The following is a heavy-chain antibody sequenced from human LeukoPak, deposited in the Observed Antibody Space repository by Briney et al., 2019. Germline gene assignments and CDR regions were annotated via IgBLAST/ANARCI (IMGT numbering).Heavy chain of an antibody. D-gene: IGHD3-22*01. CDR1: GGSISSYY. J-gene: IGHJ4*02. CDR2: IYYSGST. CDR3: AGNYYDSRNLFDY. V-gene: IGHV4-59*01. Sequence: SETLSFTCTVSGGSISSYYWSWIRQPPGKGLERIGYIYYSGSTNYNPSLKSRVTISVDTSKNQFSLKLSSVTAADTAVYYCAGNYYDSRNLFDYWGQGTLVTVSS.